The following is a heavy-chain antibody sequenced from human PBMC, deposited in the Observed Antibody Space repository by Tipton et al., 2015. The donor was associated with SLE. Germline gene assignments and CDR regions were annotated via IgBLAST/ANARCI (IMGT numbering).Heavy chain of an antibody. V-gene: IGHV4-59*01. CDR3: ARSDDYYDSSAPLDY. J-gene: IGHJ4*02. D-gene: IGHD3-22*01. CDR2: IYYSGST. CDR1: GGSIGSYY. Sequence: LSLTCTVSGGSIGSYYWSWIRQPPGKGLEWIGYIYYSGSTNYNPSLKSRVTISVDTSKNQFSLKLSSVTAADTAVYYCARSDDYYDSSAPLDYWGQGTLVTVSS.